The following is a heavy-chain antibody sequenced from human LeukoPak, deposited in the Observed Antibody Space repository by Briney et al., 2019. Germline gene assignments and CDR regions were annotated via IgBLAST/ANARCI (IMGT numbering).Heavy chain of an antibody. D-gene: IGHD5-12*01. CDR1: GFTFSSYS. CDR3: ARAPKGWIVTAISFDY. V-gene: IGHV3-21*01. J-gene: IGHJ4*02. Sequence: GGSLRLSGAASGFTFSSYSMNWVRQAPGKGLEWVSSISSSSSDISYADSVKGRFTISRDNAKSSLLLQMNSLRAEDTAVYYCARAPKGWIVTAISFDYWGQGTLVTVSS. CDR2: ISSSSSDI.